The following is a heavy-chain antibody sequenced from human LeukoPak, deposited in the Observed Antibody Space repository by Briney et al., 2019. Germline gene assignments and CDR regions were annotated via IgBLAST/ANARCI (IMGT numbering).Heavy chain of an antibody. D-gene: IGHD3-22*01. CDR3: ARGYDSSGYYSLDAFDI. V-gene: IGHV3-74*01. Sequence: PGGSLRLSCAASGFSFSSSWMHWVRQVPGKGLEWVSRINDDETSTTYAESVKGRFTISRDNAKNTLFLQMNSLGAEDTAVYYCARGYDSSGYYSLDAFDIWGQGTMVTVSS. J-gene: IGHJ3*02. CDR1: GFSFSSSW. CDR2: INDDETST.